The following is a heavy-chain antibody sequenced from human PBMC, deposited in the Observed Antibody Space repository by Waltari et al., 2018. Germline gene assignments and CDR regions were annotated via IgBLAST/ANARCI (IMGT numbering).Heavy chain of an antibody. J-gene: IGHJ6*02. Sequence: QVQLQESGPGLVKPSETLSLTCAVSGYSISSGYYWGWIRQPPGKGLEWMWSIYHSVSTYYNPSLKSRVTVSVDTSKNQFSLKLSAVTAADTAIYYCARFVDNKMDVWGQGTTVTVSS. D-gene: IGHD1-1*01. CDR3: ARFVDNKMDV. CDR2: IYHSVST. V-gene: IGHV4-38-2*01. CDR1: GYSISSGYY.